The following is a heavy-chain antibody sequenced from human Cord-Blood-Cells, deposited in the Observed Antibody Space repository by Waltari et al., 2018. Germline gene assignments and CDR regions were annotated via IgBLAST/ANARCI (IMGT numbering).Heavy chain of an antibody. V-gene: IGHV1-2*02. CDR1: GYTFTGYY. J-gene: IGHJ4*02. CDR3: ARRGDGYNYFDY. Sequence: QVQLVQSGAEVKKPGASVKVSCKASGYTFTGYYMHWVRQAPGQGLEWMGWIDPNGGSTNYAQKFQGRVTMTRDTSISTAYMELSRLRSDDTAVYYCARRGDGYNYFDYWGQGTLVTVSS. D-gene: IGHD5-12*01. CDR2: IDPNGGST.